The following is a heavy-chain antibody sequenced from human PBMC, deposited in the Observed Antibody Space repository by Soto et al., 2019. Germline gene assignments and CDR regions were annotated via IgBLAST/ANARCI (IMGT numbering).Heavy chain of an antibody. J-gene: IGHJ4*02. D-gene: IGHD6-19*01. CDR2: VYYTGST. Sequence: KTSETLSLTCSVSGGSISGSYWSWIRQSPGKGLEWLGYVYYTGSTNYSPSLRSRVSISVDTSKNEFPLRLSSVTAADTAVYFCARGVAVPGAHIDYWGQGTQVTVSS. CDR1: GGSISGSY. CDR3: ARGVAVPGAHIDY. V-gene: IGHV4-59*01.